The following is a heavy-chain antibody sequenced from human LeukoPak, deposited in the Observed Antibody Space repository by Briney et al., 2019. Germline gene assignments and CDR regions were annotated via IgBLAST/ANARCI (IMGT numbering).Heavy chain of an antibody. J-gene: IGHJ4*02. V-gene: IGHV3-74*01. Sequence: GGSLRLSCAASGFTFSSYWMHWVRQAPGKGLVWVSRISKDGSSTYYADSVKGRFAISRDNAKNTLYLQMNSLRAEDTAVYYCARDEVGVGATHDYWGQGTLVTVSS. CDR3: ARDEVGVGATHDY. D-gene: IGHD1-26*01. CDR2: ISKDGSST. CDR1: GFTFSSYW.